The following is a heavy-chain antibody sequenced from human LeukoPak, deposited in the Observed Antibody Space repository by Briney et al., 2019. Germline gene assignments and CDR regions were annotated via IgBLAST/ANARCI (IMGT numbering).Heavy chain of an antibody. CDR1: GGSISDSRYY. V-gene: IGHV4-39*01. J-gene: IGHJ4*02. D-gene: IGHD4-17*01. CDR2: IHDSGST. CDR3: ARRDYIITYFFDN. Sequence: SETLSLTCTVSGGSISDSRYYWGWIRQPPGMGLEWIGNIHDSGSTNYNPSVKSRGTISIDTSKNQFSLELSSLTAADTAVYYCARRDYIITYFFDNWGQGTLVTVSS.